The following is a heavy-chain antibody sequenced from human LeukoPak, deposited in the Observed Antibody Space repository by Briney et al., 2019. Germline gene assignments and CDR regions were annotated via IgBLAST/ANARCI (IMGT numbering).Heavy chain of an antibody. J-gene: IGHJ6*03. V-gene: IGHV4-59*01. CDR2: IYYSGST. CDR3: ARDRSTMVRGVLYYYYMGV. CDR1: GGSISSYY. Sequence: SETLSLTCTVSGGSISSYYWSWIRQLPGKGLEWIGYIYYSGSTNYNPSLKSRVTISVDTSKNQFSLKLSSVTAADTAVYYCARDRSTMVRGVLYYYYMGVWGKGTTATVSS. D-gene: IGHD3-10*01.